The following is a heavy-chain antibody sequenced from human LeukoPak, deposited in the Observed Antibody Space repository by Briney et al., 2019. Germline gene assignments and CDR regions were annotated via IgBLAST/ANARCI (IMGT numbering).Heavy chain of an antibody. CDR3: ARDRRSFGMDV. CDR1: GGSISSSSYY. CDR2: IYYSGST. V-gene: IGHV4-39*07. J-gene: IGHJ6*02. Sequence: SETLSLTCTVSGGSISSSSYYWGWIRQPPGKGPEWIGSIYYSGSTYYNPSLKSRVTISVDTSKNQFSLKLSSVTAADAAVYYCARDRRSFGMDVWGQGTTVTVSS.